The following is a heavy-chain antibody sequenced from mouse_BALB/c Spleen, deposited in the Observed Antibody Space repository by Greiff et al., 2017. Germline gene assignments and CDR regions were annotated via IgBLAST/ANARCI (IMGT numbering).Heavy chain of an antibody. CDR3: ARGDDYDAFDY. V-gene: IGHV1-67*01. CDR1: GYTFTDYA. D-gene: IGHD2-4*01. J-gene: IGHJ2*01. Sequence: VQLQQSGPELVRPGVSVKISCKGSGYTFTDYAMHWVKQSHAKSLEWIGVISTYYGDASYNQKFKGKATMTVDKSSSTAYMELARLTSEDSAIYYCARGDDYDAFDYWGQGTTLTVSS. CDR2: ISTYYGDA.